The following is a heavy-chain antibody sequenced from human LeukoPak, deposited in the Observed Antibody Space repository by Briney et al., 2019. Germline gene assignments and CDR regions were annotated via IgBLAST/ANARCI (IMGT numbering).Heavy chain of an antibody. Sequence: SETPSLTCTVSGGSISNYHWSWIRQPAGKGLEWIGQIHTSGSTNYNPPLKSRVSMSIDTTEDQVSLTIRSVAAADTAFYYCARRDISSGWSFDYWGQGTLVTVSS. CDR1: GGSISNYH. J-gene: IGHJ4*02. CDR2: IHTSGST. V-gene: IGHV4-4*07. D-gene: IGHD6-19*01. CDR3: ARRDISSGWSFDY.